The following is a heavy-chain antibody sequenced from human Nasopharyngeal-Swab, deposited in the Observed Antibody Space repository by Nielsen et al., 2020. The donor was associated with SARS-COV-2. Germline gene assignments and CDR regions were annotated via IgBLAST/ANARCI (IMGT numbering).Heavy chain of an antibody. CDR2: ISGSGGST. CDR1: GFSFASYA. J-gene: IGHJ4*02. Sequence: GESLKISCVASGFSFASYAMTWVRQAPGKGLEWVSSISGSGGSTYYADSVKGRFTISRDNSKNTLYLQMHSLRAEDTAVYYCAKDPVFYWGQGTLVTVSS. V-gene: IGHV3-23*01. CDR3: AKDPVFY.